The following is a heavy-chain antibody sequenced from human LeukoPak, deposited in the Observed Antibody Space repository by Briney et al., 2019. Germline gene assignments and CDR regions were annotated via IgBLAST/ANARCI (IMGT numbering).Heavy chain of an antibody. D-gene: IGHD6-6*01. CDR2: IYYSGST. CDR1: GGSISTYY. V-gene: IGHV4-59*08. CDR3: ARHSNSSSSCDY. J-gene: IGHJ4*02. Sequence: SETLSLTCTVSGGSISTYYWSWIRQPPGKGLEWIGYIYYSGSTNYNPSLKSRVTMSVDTSKNQFSLKLSSVTAADTAVYYCARHSNSSSSCDYWGQGTLVTVSS.